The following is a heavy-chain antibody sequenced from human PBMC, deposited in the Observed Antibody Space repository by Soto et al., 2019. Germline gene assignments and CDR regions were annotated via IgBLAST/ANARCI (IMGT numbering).Heavy chain of an antibody. CDR2: ISAYNGNT. Sequence: ASXKVSCKASGYTFTSYGISWVRQSPGQGLEWMGWISAYNGNTNYAQKLQGRVTMTTDTSTSTAYMELRSLRSEDTAVYYCARVGYDILTGSPTLDYWGQGTLVTVSS. D-gene: IGHD3-9*01. J-gene: IGHJ4*02. CDR1: GYTFTSYG. CDR3: ARVGYDILTGSPTLDY. V-gene: IGHV1-18*01.